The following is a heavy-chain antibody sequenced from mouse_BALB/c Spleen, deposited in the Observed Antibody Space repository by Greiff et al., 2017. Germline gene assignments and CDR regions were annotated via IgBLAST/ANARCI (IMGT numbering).Heavy chain of an antibody. Sequence: QVQLKESGPGLVQPSQSLSITCSVSGFSFTSYGVYWVRQSLGKGLEWLGVILSGGSTDYNAAFISRLSISKDNSKSQLFFKMNSLQANDTAIYYDDRDVYYRSCYAMGYWGQGTSVTVSS. CDR1: GFSFTSYG. V-gene: IGHV2-2*02. D-gene: IGHD2-14*01. CDR2: ILSGGST. J-gene: IGHJ4*01. CDR3: DRDVYYRSCYAMGY.